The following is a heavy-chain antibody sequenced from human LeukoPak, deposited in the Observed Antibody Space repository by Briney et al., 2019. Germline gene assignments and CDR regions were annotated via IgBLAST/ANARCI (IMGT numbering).Heavy chain of an antibody. V-gene: IGHV1-2*02. CDR1: GYTFTGYY. J-gene: IGHJ4*02. Sequence: ASVKVSCKASGYTFTGYYMHRVRQAPGQGLEWMGWINPNSGGTNYAQKFQGRVTMTRDTSISTAYMELSRLRSDDTAVYYCASDRRYSGSYPYYFDYWGQGTLVTVSS. CDR3: ASDRRYSGSYPYYFDY. D-gene: IGHD1-26*01. CDR2: INPNSGGT.